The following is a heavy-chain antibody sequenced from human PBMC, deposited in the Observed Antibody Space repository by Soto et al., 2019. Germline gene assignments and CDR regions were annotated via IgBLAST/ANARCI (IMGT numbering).Heavy chain of an antibody. V-gene: IGHV4-4*02. CDR3: ARLGGYYQALDS. J-gene: IGHJ4*02. Sequence: SETLSLTCVVSGGSISSNWWSWVRQPPGKGLEWIGEISHVGSTNYNPSLKSRVTISVDKSKNQFSLNLNSVTAADTAVYYCARLGGYYQALDSWGQGTLVTVSS. CDR2: ISHVGST. D-gene: IGHD3-22*01. CDR1: GGSISSNW.